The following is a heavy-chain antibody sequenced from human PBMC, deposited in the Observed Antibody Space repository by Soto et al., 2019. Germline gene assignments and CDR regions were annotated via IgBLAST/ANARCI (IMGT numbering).Heavy chain of an antibody. CDR3: AKDGGIFDY. J-gene: IGHJ4*02. D-gene: IGHD3-16*01. CDR2: ISRSGENT. Sequence: EVQLLDSGGGLVQPGGSLRLSCAASGFAFSIYDMSWVRQAPGKGLECVSSISRSGENTYYAGSVKGRFTISRDNSKNTLYLEMNSLRLEDTAMYYCAKDGGIFDYWGQGTLVTVSS. CDR1: GFAFSIYD. V-gene: IGHV3-23*01.